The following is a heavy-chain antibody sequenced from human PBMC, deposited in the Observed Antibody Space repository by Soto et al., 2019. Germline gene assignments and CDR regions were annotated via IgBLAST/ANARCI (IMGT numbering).Heavy chain of an antibody. V-gene: IGHV1-46*03. D-gene: IGHD5-12*01. CDR2: INPSGGST. J-gene: IGHJ4*02. CDR3: ARDLDSGYDLTYFDY. CDR1: GYTFTSYY. Sequence: GASVKVSCKASGYTFTSYYMHWVRQAPGQGLEWMGIINPSGGSTSYAQKFQGRVTMTRDTSTSTVYMELSSLRSEDTAVYYCARDLDSGYDLTYFDYWGQGTLVTVSS.